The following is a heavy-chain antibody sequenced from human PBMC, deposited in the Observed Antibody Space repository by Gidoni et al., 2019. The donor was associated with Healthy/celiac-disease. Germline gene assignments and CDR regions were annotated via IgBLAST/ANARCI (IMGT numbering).Heavy chain of an antibody. D-gene: IGHD2-2*01. CDR1: GGSISSYY. Sequence: QVQLQESGPGLVKPSETLSLTCPVSGGSISSYYWSWIRQPAGKGLEWIGRIYTSGSTNYNPSLKSRVTMSVDTSKNQFSLKLSSVTAADTAVYYCARAVGDCSSTSCYAYYYYGMDVWGQGTTVTVSS. CDR2: IYTSGST. CDR3: ARAVGDCSSTSCYAYYYYGMDV. J-gene: IGHJ6*02. V-gene: IGHV4-4*07.